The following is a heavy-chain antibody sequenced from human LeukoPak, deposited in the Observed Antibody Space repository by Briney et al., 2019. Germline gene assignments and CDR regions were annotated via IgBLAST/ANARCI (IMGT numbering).Heavy chain of an antibody. J-gene: IGHJ4*02. D-gene: IGHD4-23*01. CDR1: GFTLSNYG. CDR2: ISRSGTET. Sequence: GGSLRLSCAGAGFTLSNYGMSWVRQAPGKGLEWVSVISRSGTETYHADSVRGRFTISRDNAKNTLYLQMNSLRAEDTAVYYCAKKSPDSSGNPAYDWGQGTLVTVSS. V-gene: IGHV3-23*01. CDR3: AKKSPDSSGNPAYD.